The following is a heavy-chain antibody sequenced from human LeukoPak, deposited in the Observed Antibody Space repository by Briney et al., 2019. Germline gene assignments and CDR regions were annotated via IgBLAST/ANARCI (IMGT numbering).Heavy chain of an antibody. Sequence: GGSLRLSCAASGFTFSDYYMSWIRQAPGKGLEWVSYISSSGSTIYYADSVKGRFTISRDNAKNSLCLQMNSLRAEDTAVYYCARSSSWTHYYYYGMDVWGQGTTVTVSS. CDR2: ISSSGSTI. CDR3: ARSSSWTHYYYYGMDV. V-gene: IGHV3-11*01. CDR1: GFTFSDYY. D-gene: IGHD6-13*01. J-gene: IGHJ6*02.